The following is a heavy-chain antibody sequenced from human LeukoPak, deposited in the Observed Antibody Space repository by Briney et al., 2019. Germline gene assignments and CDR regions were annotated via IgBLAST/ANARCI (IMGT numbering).Heavy chain of an antibody. CDR1: GGTFSSYA. CDR3: ARGDCSGGSCYLPEYLQH. J-gene: IGHJ1*01. Sequence: SVKVSCKASGGTFSSYAISWVRQAPGQGLEWMGRIIPILGIANYAQKFQGRVTMTTDTSTNTAYMELRSLKSDDTAVYYCARGDCSGGSCYLPEYLQHWGQGTLVTVSS. V-gene: IGHV1-69*04. D-gene: IGHD2-15*01. CDR2: IIPILGIA.